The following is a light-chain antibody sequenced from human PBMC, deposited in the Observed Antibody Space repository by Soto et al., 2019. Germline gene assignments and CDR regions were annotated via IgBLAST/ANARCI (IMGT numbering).Light chain of an antibody. Sequence: QSALTQXASVSGSPGQSITISCTGTVTDVGGYNSVSWYQQHPGKAPKLMVYEVRNRPSGVSDRFSGSKSANTASLTISGLQAEDEADYYCCSYTTSTTYVFGTGTKVTVL. V-gene: IGLV2-14*01. CDR3: CSYTTSTTYV. J-gene: IGLJ1*01. CDR1: VTDVGGYNS. CDR2: EVR.